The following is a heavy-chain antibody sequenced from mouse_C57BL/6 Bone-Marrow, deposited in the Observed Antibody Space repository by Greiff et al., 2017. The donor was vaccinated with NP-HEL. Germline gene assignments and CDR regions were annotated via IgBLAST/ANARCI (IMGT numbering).Heavy chain of an antibody. J-gene: IGHJ2*01. Sequence: VKLVESGPGLVQPSQCLSITCTVSGFSLTSYGVHWVRQSPGKGLEWLGVIWRGGSTDYNAAFMSRLSITKDNSKSQVFFKMNSLQADDTAIYYCAKKAGTGYFDYWGQGTTLTVSS. CDR2: IWRGGST. CDR1: GFSLTSYG. D-gene: IGHD3-3*01. V-gene: IGHV2-5*01. CDR3: AKKAGTGYFDY.